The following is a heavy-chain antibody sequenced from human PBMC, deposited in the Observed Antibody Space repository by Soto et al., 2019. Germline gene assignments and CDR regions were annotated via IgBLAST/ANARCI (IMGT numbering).Heavy chain of an antibody. CDR1: GGSISSGGYY. CDR2: IYYSGST. D-gene: IGHD4-17*01. Sequence: SETLSLTCTVSGGSISSGGYYWSWIRQHPGKGLEWIGYIYYSGSTYYNPSLKSRVTISVDTSKNQFSLKLSSVTAADTAVYYCARGTYGEYDYWGQGTLVTVSS. V-gene: IGHV4-31*03. CDR3: ARGTYGEYDY. J-gene: IGHJ4*02.